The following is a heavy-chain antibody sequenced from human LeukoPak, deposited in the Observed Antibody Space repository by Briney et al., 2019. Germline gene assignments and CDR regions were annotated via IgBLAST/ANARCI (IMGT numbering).Heavy chain of an antibody. CDR3: ARVGIVGGAFDI. CDR2: ISTSGST. CDR1: GGSISSYY. Sequence: PSETLSLTCTVSGGSISSYYWSWIRQPAGEGLEWIGRISTSGSTHYNPSLKSRVNMSVDTSKNQFSLKLSSVTAADTAVYYCARVGIVGGAFDIWGQGTMVTVSS. J-gene: IGHJ3*02. V-gene: IGHV4-4*07. D-gene: IGHD3-22*01.